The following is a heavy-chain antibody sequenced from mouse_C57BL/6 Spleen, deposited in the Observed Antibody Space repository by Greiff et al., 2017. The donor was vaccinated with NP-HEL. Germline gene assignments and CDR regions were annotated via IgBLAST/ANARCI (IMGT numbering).Heavy chain of an antibody. J-gene: IGHJ4*01. Sequence: QVQLKQSGPELVKPGASVKISCKASGYAFSSSWMNWVKQRPGKGLEWIGRIYPGDGDTNYNGKFKGKATLTADKSSSTAYMQLSSLTSEDSAVYFCASDDYDGGDYYAMDYWGQGTSVTVSS. D-gene: IGHD2-4*01. CDR1: GYAFSSSW. V-gene: IGHV1-82*01. CDR3: ASDDYDGGDYYAMDY. CDR2: IYPGDGDT.